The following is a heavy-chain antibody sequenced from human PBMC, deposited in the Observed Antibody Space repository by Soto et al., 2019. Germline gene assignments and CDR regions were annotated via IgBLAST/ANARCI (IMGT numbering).Heavy chain of an antibody. V-gene: IGHV3-7*03. D-gene: IGHD2-15*01. CDR2: IKQDGSEK. CDR3: ARSLVAASTSSYY. CDR1: GFTFSSYW. Sequence: GGSLRLSCAASGFTFSSYWMSWVRQAPGKGLEWVANIKQDGSEKYYVDSVKGRFTISRDNAKNSLYLQMNSLRAEDTAVYYCARSLVAASTSSYYWGQGTLVTVSS. J-gene: IGHJ4*02.